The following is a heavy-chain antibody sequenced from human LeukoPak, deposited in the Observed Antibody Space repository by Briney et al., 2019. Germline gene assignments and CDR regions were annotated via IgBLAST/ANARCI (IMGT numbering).Heavy chain of an antibody. D-gene: IGHD6-13*01. Sequence: GGSLRLSCAASGFTVSSNYMSWVRQAPGKGLEWLAVIWYDGSNKYYADSVKGRFTISRDNSKNTLYLQMNSLRAEDTAVYYCARGIAAASDVDYGMDVWGQGTTVTVSS. V-gene: IGHV3-33*08. J-gene: IGHJ6*02. CDR1: GFTVSSNY. CDR3: ARGIAAASDVDYGMDV. CDR2: IWYDGSNK.